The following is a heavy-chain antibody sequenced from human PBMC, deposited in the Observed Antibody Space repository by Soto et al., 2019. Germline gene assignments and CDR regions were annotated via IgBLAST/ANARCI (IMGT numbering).Heavy chain of an antibody. Sequence: QVQLQESGPGLVKPSQTLSLTCTVSGGSISSGDYYWSWIRQPPGKGLEWIGYIYYSGSTYYNPSLKRRVNISVDTSKDQFSLKLSSVTAADTAVYYCARGLGSSGWSRTYYYYYGMDVWGQGTTVTVSS. CDR3: ARGLGSSGWSRTYYYYYGMDV. J-gene: IGHJ6*02. D-gene: IGHD6-13*01. CDR2: IYYSGST. CDR1: GGSISSGDYY. V-gene: IGHV4-30-4*01.